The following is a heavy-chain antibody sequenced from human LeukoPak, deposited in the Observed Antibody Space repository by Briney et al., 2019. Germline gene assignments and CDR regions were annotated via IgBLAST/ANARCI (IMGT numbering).Heavy chain of an antibody. CDR3: ARGHSSSWSFFDY. J-gene: IGHJ4*02. V-gene: IGHV3-30*03. CDR2: ISYDGSNE. Sequence: GGSLRLSCAASGFSFTYYGMHWVRQALGKGLEWVAVISYDGSNEHYAGSVKGRFTISRDNSKNTLYLQMNSLRADDTAVYYCARGHSSSWSFFDYWGQGTLVTVSS. D-gene: IGHD6-13*01. CDR1: GFSFTYYG.